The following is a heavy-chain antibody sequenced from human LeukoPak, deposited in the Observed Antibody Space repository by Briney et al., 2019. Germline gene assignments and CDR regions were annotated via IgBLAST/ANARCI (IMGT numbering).Heavy chain of an antibody. Sequence: GGSLRLSCTASGFKFDDYGMTWVRQAPGKGLVWVSGINSDEGTTTYADSVKGRFTISRDNAKNTLYLQMNNLRAEDTAIYYCATDYYVSGSYYRLFYWGQGTLVTVSS. V-gene: IGHV3-20*04. CDR1: GFKFDDYG. J-gene: IGHJ4*02. D-gene: IGHD3-10*01. CDR3: ATDYYVSGSYYRLFY. CDR2: INSDEGTT.